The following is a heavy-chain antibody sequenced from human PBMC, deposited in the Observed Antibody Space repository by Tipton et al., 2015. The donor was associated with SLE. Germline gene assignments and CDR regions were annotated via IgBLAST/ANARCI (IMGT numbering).Heavy chain of an antibody. V-gene: IGHV3-21*01. CDR3: ARGGSGYLICLDCRY. CDR2: ISSSSSYI. Sequence: QLVQSGGGLVKPGGSLRLSCAASGFTFSSYSMNWVRHAPGKGLEWVSSISSSSSYIYYADSVKGRFTISRDNAKNSLYLQMNSLRAEDTAVYYCARGGSGYLICLDCRYWGLGTLVTVSS. D-gene: IGHD5-12*01. J-gene: IGHJ4*02. CDR1: GFTFSSYS.